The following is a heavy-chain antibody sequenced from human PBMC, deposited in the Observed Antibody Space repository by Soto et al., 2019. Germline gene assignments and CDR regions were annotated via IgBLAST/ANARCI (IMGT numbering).Heavy chain of an antibody. D-gene: IGHD2-8*02. V-gene: IGHV4-34*01. CDR1: GGSFSVYY. Sequence: SDTLSLTCAVYGGSFSVYYWTWIRQPPGTGLEWIGEINHSGSTNYNPSLKSRVTMSVDTSKNQFSLKLTSVTAADTAVYYCARDKITGLFDYWGQGTLVTVS. CDR3: ARDKITGLFDY. CDR2: INHSGST. J-gene: IGHJ4*02.